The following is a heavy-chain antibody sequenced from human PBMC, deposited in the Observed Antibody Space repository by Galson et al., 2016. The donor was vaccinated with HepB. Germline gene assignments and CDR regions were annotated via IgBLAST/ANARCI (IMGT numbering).Heavy chain of an antibody. D-gene: IGHD3-3*01. Sequence: SLRLSCAASGFAFSSYALSWVRQAPGKGLEWVSVISGSGGTTYYADSAKGRFTISRDNSKNALYLQMSSLRAEDTAVYYCAKEPNYDFWSGHPFDYWGQGTLVTVSS. J-gene: IGHJ4*02. V-gene: IGHV3-23*01. CDR1: GFAFSSYA. CDR2: ISGSGGTT. CDR3: AKEPNYDFWSGHPFDY.